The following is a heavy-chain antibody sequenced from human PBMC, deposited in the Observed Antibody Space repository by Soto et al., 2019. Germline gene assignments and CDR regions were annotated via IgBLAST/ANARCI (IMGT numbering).Heavy chain of an antibody. CDR2: ISSSSSYI. CDR1: GFTFTNYS. Sequence: EVQLVESGGGLVKPGGSLRLSCAASGFTFTNYSMNWVRQAPGKGLEWVSSISSSSSYIYYADSVNGRFTISRDNARNSLYLQMNSLRAEDTAVYYCARDLGGDCSGAPCCAPRGYFQNWGQGTLVTVSS. D-gene: IGHD2-15*01. CDR3: ARDLGGDCSGAPCCAPRGYFQN. J-gene: IGHJ1*01. V-gene: IGHV3-21*01.